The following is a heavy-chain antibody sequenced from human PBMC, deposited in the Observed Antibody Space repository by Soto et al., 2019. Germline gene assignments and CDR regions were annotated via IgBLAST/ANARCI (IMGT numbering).Heavy chain of an antibody. J-gene: IGHJ5*02. V-gene: IGHV3-33*01. Sequence: GGSLRLSCAASGFPFSSYGMHWVRQAPCKGLEWVAVIWYDGSNKYYADSVKGRFTISRDNSKNTLYLQMNSLRGEDTAMYYCARLGPYGSESYSFRYNWFDPWGKGTQVTVSS. CDR1: GFPFSSYG. CDR3: ARLGPYGSESYSFRYNWFDP. D-gene: IGHD3-10*01. CDR2: IWYDGSNK.